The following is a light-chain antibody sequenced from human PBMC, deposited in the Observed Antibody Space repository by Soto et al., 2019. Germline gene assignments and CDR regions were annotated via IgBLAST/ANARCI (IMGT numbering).Light chain of an antibody. CDR1: QSISSW. CDR2: KAF. Sequence: DIQMTQSPSTLSASVGDRVTISCRASQSISSWLAWYQQKPGKAPKLLIYKAFTLETGVPSRFSGSGSGTEFTLTISSLQPDDFATYYCQQYHSVPRTFGQGTKLEIK. CDR3: QQYHSVPRT. J-gene: IGKJ2*02. V-gene: IGKV1-5*03.